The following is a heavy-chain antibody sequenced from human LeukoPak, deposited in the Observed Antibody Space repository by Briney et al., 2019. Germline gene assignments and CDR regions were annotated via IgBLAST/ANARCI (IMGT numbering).Heavy chain of an antibody. V-gene: IGHV3-30*18. CDR2: ISYDGSNK. J-gene: IGHJ6*04. D-gene: IGHD3-9*01. CDR3: AKDQVDLGYYYYYGMDV. Sequence: GGSLRLSCAASGFTFSSYGVHWVRQAPGKGLEWVAVISYDGSNKYYADSVKGRFTISRDNSKNTLYLQMNSLRAEDTAAYYCAKDQVDLGYYYYYGMDVWGKGTTVTVSS. CDR1: GFTFSSYG.